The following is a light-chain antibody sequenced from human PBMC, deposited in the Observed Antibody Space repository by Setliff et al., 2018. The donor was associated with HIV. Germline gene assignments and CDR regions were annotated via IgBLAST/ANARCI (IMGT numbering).Light chain of an antibody. Sequence: QSALTQPPSASGSPGQSVTISCTGTSSDVGGYKYVSWYQQHPGKAPKLMIYEVSKRPSGVPDRFSGSKSGNMASLTVSGPQAEDEADYYCSSYAGSLYVFGTGTKVTVL. CDR2: EVS. V-gene: IGLV2-8*01. J-gene: IGLJ1*01. CDR3: SSYAGSLYV. CDR1: SSDVGGYKY.